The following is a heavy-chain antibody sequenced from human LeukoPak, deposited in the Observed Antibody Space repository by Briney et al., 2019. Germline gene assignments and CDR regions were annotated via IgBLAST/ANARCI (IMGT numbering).Heavy chain of an antibody. CDR1: GDSISSDYY. V-gene: IGHV4-38-2*02. Sequence: SETLSLTCTVSGDSISSDYYWGWIRQPPGKGLEWIGSIYHSGYTYYNPSLKSRVTISVDTSKNQFSLKLSSVTAADTAVYYCARANILTGYYVLDYWGQGTLVTVSS. D-gene: IGHD3-9*01. J-gene: IGHJ4*02. CDR3: ARANILTGYYVLDY. CDR2: IYHSGYT.